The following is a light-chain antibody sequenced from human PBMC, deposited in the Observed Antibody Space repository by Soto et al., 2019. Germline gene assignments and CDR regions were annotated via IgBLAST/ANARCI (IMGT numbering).Light chain of an antibody. J-gene: IGLJ2*01. Sequence: QSALTQPASVSGAPGQSITISCTGTSSDIGNYNYVSWYQQHPGKAPKLMIYDVSNRPSGVSNRFSGSKSGNTASLTISGLQAEDEADYYCSSYTSSSTPHVVFGGGTKLTV. V-gene: IGLV2-14*01. CDR1: SSDIGNYNY. CDR2: DVS. CDR3: SSYTSSSTPHVV.